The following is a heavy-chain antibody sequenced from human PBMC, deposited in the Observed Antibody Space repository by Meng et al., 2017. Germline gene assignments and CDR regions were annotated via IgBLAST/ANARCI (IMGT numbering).Heavy chain of an antibody. Sequence: VAVVGCGGGLVQPGRSLRLSCAASGFTFSSYAMHWVRQAPGKGLEWVAVISYDGSNKYYADSVKGRFTISRDNSKNTLYLQMNSLRAEDTAVYYCASMGYWGQGTLVTVSS. CDR3: ASMGY. D-gene: IGHD3-10*01. CDR2: ISYDGSNK. J-gene: IGHJ4*02. V-gene: IGHV3-30*01. CDR1: GFTFSSYA.